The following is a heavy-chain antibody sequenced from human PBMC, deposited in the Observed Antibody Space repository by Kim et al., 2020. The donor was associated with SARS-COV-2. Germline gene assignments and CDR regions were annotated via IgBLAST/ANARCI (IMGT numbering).Heavy chain of an antibody. CDR2: IKQDGSEK. Sequence: GGSLRLSCAASGFTFSSYWMSWVRQAPGKGLEWVANIKQDGSEKYYVDSVKGRFTISRDNAKNSLYLQMNSLRAEDTAVYYCARDRSLLWFGETLFYFDYWGQGTLVTVSS. D-gene: IGHD3-10*01. J-gene: IGHJ4*02. CDR1: GFTFSSYW. V-gene: IGHV3-7*01. CDR3: ARDRSLLWFGETLFYFDY.